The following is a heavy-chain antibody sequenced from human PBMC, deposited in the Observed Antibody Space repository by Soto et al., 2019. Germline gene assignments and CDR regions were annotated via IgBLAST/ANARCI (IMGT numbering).Heavy chain of an antibody. V-gene: IGHV3-48*03. Sequence: PGGSLRLSCVASGFDFRSYEMNWVRQAPGKGLERVSNIRANDESIYYADSVKGRVSVSRDNAKNSLFLEMNSLRVDDTAVYYCERETLRDAIDIWGQGIMVTVSS. J-gene: IGHJ3*02. CDR2: IRANDESI. CDR1: GFDFRSYE. CDR3: ERETLRDAIDI.